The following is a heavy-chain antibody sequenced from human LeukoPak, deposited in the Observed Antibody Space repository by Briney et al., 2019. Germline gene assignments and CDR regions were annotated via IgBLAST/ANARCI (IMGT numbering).Heavy chain of an antibody. V-gene: IGHV4-39*01. J-gene: IGHJ4*02. CDR2: FYYSGST. CDR1: GGSISSYY. CDR3: ARHASVSGNWPRPLDY. Sequence: PSETLSLTCTVSGGSISSYYWGWIRQPPGKGLEWIGNFYYSGSTYYNPSLKSRVTISVDTSKNQFSLKLTSVTAADTAVYYCARHASVSGNWPRPLDYWGQGAWSPSPQ. D-gene: IGHD6-19*01.